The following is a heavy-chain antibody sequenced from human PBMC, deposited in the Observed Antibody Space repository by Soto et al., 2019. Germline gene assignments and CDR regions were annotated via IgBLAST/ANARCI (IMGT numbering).Heavy chain of an antibody. D-gene: IGHD3-10*01. CDR2: ISWNSGSI. CDR1: GFTFDDYA. CDR3: AKDMPAPSYGWGSWCCGMDV. V-gene: IGHV3-9*01. J-gene: IGHJ6*02. Sequence: AVGSLRLSCAASGFTFDDYAMHWVRQAPGKGLEWVSGISWNSGSIGYADSVKGRFTISRDNAKNSLYLQMNSLRAEDTALYYCAKDMPAPSYGWGSWCCGMDVWGQGTTVTVSS.